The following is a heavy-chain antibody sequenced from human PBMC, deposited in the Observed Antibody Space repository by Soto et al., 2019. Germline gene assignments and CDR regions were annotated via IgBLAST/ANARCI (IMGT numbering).Heavy chain of an antibody. CDR2: IYYSGST. CDR1: GGSISSYY. Sequence: SETLSLTCTVSGGSISSYYWSWIRQPPGKGLEWIGYIYYSGSTNYNPSLKSRVTISVDTSKNQFSLKLSSVTAADTAVYYCAREQLVGAPYYYYYGMDVWGQGTTVTVS. D-gene: IGHD1-26*01. V-gene: IGHV4-59*01. CDR3: AREQLVGAPYYYYYGMDV. J-gene: IGHJ6*02.